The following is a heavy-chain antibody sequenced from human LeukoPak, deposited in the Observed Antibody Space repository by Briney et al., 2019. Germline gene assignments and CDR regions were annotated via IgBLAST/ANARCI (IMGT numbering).Heavy chain of an antibody. Sequence: GGSLRLSCAASGFTFSNFVIHWVRQAPGQGLEWVTLIWYDGSNQHYADYVKGRFTISRDNSKNTLYLQMNSLRAEDAAVYYCAREGGSGSYSTFFDYWGQGTLVTVSS. CDR1: GFTFSNFV. J-gene: IGHJ4*02. D-gene: IGHD3-10*01. V-gene: IGHV3-30*02. CDR3: AREGGSGSYSTFFDY. CDR2: IWYDGSNQ.